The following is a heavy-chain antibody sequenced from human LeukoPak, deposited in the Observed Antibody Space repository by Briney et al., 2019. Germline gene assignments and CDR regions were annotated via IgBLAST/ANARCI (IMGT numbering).Heavy chain of an antibody. CDR3: ARSVAGSYSRYYYYYMDV. D-gene: IGHD3-10*01. CDR2: ISGSGGST. Sequence: GGSLRLSCAASGFTFSSYAMSWVRQAPGKGLEWVSAISGSGGSTYYADSVKGRFTISRDNSKNTLYLQMNSLRAEDTAVYYCARSVAGSYSRYYYYYMDVWGKGTTVTISS. CDR1: GFTFSSYA. J-gene: IGHJ6*03. V-gene: IGHV3-23*01.